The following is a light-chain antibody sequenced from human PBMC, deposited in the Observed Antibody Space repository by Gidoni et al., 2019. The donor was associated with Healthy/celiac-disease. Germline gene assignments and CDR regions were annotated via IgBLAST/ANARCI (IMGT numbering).Light chain of an antibody. Sequence: RAITISCTGTSSDVGSYNLVSWYQQHPGKAPKLMIYEVSKRPSGVSNRFSGSKSGNTASLTISGLQAEDEADYYCCSYAGSSTYVVFGGGTKLTVL. CDR1: SSDVGSYNL. V-gene: IGLV2-23*02. CDR3: CSYAGSSTYVV. J-gene: IGLJ2*01. CDR2: EVS.